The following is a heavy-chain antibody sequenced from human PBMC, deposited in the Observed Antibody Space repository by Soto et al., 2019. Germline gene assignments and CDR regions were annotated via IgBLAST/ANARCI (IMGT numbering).Heavy chain of an antibody. Sequence: AHLSESGGGLQQPGGSLKLSCEASRFTFSNFAMSWFRQAPGKGLEWVSTIGVTAGSTYYTDSVRGRFTISRDNSKNTLYLEMNSLRAEDTALYYCAKVMYTWNDVAAFDSWGQGTLVAVSS. CDR2: IGVTAGST. CDR3: AKVMYTWNDVAAFDS. D-gene: IGHD1-1*01. J-gene: IGHJ4*02. CDR1: RFTFSNFA. V-gene: IGHV3-23*01.